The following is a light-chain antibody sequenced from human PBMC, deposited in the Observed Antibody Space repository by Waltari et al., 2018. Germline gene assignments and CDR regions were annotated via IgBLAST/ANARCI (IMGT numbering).Light chain of an antibody. CDR2: DAS. J-gene: IGKJ1*01. V-gene: IGKV1-5*01. CDR1: QRIGFW. Sequence: DIQMTQFPSTLSASVADRVSITCRASQRIGFWLAWYQQKPGKAPKLLIYDASALESGVPSRFSGSGSGTEFTLTISGLQADDYATYFCQQYNGYSSWTFGQGTQVEIK. CDR3: QQYNGYSSWT.